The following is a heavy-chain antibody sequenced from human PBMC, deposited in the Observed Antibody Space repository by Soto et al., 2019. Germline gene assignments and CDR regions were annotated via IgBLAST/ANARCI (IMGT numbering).Heavy chain of an antibody. Sequence: SETLSLTCAVSGGSISSGGYSWSWIRQPPGKGLEWIGYMYHSGSTYYNPSLKSRVAISIDRSKNQFSLKLSSVTAADTAVYYCARVPDYRGQGILVTVSS. V-gene: IGHV4-30-2*01. CDR1: GGSISSGGYS. D-gene: IGHD2-2*01. J-gene: IGHJ4*02. CDR2: MYHSGST. CDR3: ARVPDY.